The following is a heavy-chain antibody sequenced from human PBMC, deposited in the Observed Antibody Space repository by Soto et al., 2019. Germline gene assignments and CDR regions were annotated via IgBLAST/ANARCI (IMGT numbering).Heavy chain of an antibody. J-gene: IGHJ4*02. CDR2: IYYSGST. D-gene: IGHD2-8*01. CDR3: AILGYCTNGVCYLDY. V-gene: IGHV4-39*01. CDR1: GGSISSSSYY. Sequence: SETLSLTCTVSGGSISSSSYYWCGIRQPPGKGLEWIGSIYYSGSTYYNPSLKSRVTISVDTSKNQFSLKLSSVTAADTAVYYCAILGYCTNGVCYLDYWGQGTLVTVSS.